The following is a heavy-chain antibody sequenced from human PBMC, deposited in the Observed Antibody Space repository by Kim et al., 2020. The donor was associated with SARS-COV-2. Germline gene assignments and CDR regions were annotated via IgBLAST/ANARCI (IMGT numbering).Heavy chain of an antibody. J-gene: IGHJ4*02. D-gene: IGHD6-13*01. CDR2: I. Sequence: IHCADYVKGRFTISRDNAENSLYLQMNSLRDEDTAVYYCVRDSNWSFDYWGQGTLVTVSS. V-gene: IGHV3-48*02. CDR3: VRDSNWSFDY.